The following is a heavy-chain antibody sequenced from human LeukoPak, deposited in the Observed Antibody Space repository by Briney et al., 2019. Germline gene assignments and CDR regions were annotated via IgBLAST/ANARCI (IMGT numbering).Heavy chain of an antibody. CDR2: IYSGGST. D-gene: IGHD5-18*01. CDR3: AKGYSYAYDY. J-gene: IGHJ4*02. CDR1: GFTVSSNY. V-gene: IGHV3-53*01. Sequence: PGGSLRLSCAASGFTVSSNYMSWVRQAPGKGLELVSLIYSGGSTYYADSVKGRFTISRDNSKNTLYLQMNSLRAEDTAVYYCAKGYSYAYDYWGQGTLVTVSS.